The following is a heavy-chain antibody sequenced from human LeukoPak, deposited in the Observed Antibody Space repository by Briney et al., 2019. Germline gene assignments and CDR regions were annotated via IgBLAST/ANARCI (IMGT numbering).Heavy chain of an antibody. Sequence: GSVKDSCQASGYTYTSYGISWVRPAPGQGLEGMGWISAYNGNTNYAQKLQGRVTMTPDTSTRTAYMELSSLRSEDTAVYYCARVSLRATCDAFDIWGQGTMVTVSS. CDR1: GYTYTSYG. CDR2: ISAYNGNT. D-gene: IGHD5-12*01. V-gene: IGHV1-18*01. J-gene: IGHJ3*02. CDR3: ARVSLRATCDAFDI.